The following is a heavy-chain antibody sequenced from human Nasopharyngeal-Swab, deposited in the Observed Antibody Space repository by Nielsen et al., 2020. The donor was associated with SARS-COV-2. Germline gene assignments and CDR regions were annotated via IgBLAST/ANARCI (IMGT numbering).Heavy chain of an antibody. V-gene: IGHV1-18*01. CDR3: ARDLFYYASGTYNFYYYYYQGLDV. D-gene: IGHD3-10*01. J-gene: IGHJ6*02. CDR1: GYTFSSYG. Sequence: ASVKVSCKAAGYTFSSYGISWVRQAPGQGLEWMGWIRAENENTKYAQKFDGRVTITTDTSTNTVSMELRSLRSDDTAVYFCARDLFYYASGTYNFYYYYYQGLDVWGQGTSVTVSS. CDR2: IRAENENT.